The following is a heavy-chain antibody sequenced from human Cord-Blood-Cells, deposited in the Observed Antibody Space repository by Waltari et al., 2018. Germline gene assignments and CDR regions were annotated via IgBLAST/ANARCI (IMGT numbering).Heavy chain of an antibody. CDR3: ARARDSSGWYSDAFDI. Sequence: QVQLQESGPGLVKPSETLSLTCTVSGGSISSYYWSWIRQPAGKGLEWIGRIYTSGSTNYTPSLNSRDTMSVDTSKNQFSLKLSSVTAADTAVYYCARARDSSGWYSDAFDIWGQGTMVTVSS. V-gene: IGHV4-4*07. CDR2: IYTSGST. J-gene: IGHJ3*02. D-gene: IGHD6-19*01. CDR1: GGSISSYY.